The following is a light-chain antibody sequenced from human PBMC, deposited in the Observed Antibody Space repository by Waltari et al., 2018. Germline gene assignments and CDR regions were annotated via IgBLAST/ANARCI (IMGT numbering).Light chain of an antibody. Sequence: QSALTQPASVSGSPGQSITIPCSGRSSNVGSYKLVSSYQQNPGKAPKLMIYEVDKRASGIPGRFSGSKSDSTASLTISGLQAEDEAVYYCCSYAGSTFVFGGGTQLTVL. CDR1: SSNVGSYKL. CDR2: EVD. J-gene: IGLJ7*01. V-gene: IGLV2-23*02. CDR3: CSYAGSTFV.